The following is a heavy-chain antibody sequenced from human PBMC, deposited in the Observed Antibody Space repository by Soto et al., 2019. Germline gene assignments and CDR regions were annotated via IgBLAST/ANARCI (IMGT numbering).Heavy chain of an antibody. V-gene: IGHV4-31*03. CDR3: AGSGSYPSDAFDI. CDR1: GGSISSGGYY. Sequence: SETLSLTCTVSGGSISSGGYYWSWIRQHPGKGLEWIGYIYYSGSTYYNPSLKSRVTISVDTSKNQFSLKLSSVTAADTAVYYCAGSGSYPSDAFDIWGQGTMVTV. D-gene: IGHD1-26*01. CDR2: IYYSGST. J-gene: IGHJ3*02.